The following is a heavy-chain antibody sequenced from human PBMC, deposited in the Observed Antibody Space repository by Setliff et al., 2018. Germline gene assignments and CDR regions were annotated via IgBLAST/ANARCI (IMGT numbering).Heavy chain of an antibody. CDR3: ARDSVTLGQLERRGGWHYYGMDV. CDR1: GGTFSGYA. J-gene: IGHJ6*02. D-gene: IGHD1-1*01. CDR2: ITPIFETA. Sequence: SVKVSCKSSGGTFSGYAFSWVRQAPGEGLEWMGGITPIFETAHYAEKFQDRVTITADKSTSTVHMEVSSLTSEDTAVYFCARDSVTLGQLERRGGWHYYGMDVWGQGSRVTVSS. V-gene: IGHV1-69*06.